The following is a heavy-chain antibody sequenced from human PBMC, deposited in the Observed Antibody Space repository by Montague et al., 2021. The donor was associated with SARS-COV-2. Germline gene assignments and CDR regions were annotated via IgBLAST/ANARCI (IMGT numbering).Heavy chain of an antibody. CDR2: ISSSSSYI. J-gene: IGHJ6*02. CDR3: ARERTVVIITGYYYYGVDV. D-gene: IGHD3-10*01. CDR1: GFTFSSYS. V-gene: IGHV3-21*01. Sequence: PRLSCAASGFTFSSYSMNWVRQAPGKGLEWVSSISSSSSYIYYADSVKGRFTISRDNAKNPLYLQMNSLRAEDTAVYFCARERTVVIITGYYYYGVDVWGQGTTVTVSS.